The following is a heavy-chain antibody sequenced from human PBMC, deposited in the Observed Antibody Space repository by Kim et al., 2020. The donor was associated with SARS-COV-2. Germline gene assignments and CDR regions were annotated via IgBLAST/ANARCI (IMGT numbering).Heavy chain of an antibody. Sequence: GGSLRLSCAASGFTFSDYYMSWIRQAPGKGLEWVSYISSSSSYTNYADSVKGRFTISRDNAKNSLYLQMNSLRVEDTAVYYCASHTAMGHYFDYWGQGTLVTVSS. V-gene: IGHV3-11*06. CDR3: ASHTAMGHYFDY. CDR1: GFTFSDYY. D-gene: IGHD5-18*01. J-gene: IGHJ4*02. CDR2: ISSSSSYT.